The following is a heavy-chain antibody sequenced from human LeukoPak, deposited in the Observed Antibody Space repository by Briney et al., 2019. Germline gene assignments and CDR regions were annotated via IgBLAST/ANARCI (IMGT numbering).Heavy chain of an antibody. CDR1: GYTLTELS. Sequence: ASVKVSCKVSGYTLTELSVHWVRQAPGKGLEWMGGFDPEDGETIYAQKFQGRVTMTEDTSTDTAYMELSSLRSEDTAVYYCATFDCSSTSCYQTFNWFDPWGQGTLVTVSS. CDR3: ATFDCSSTSCYQTFNWFDP. D-gene: IGHD2-2*01. CDR2: FDPEDGET. V-gene: IGHV1-24*01. J-gene: IGHJ5*02.